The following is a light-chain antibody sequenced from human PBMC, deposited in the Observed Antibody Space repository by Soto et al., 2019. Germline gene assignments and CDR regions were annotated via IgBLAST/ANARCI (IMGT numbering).Light chain of an antibody. V-gene: IGKV3-20*01. CDR2: GAS. CDR3: QQYGSFT. CDR1: QSVSSSY. Sequence: EIVMTQSPATVSVSPGERATLSCRASQSVSSSYLAWYQQKPGQAPRLLIYGASSRATGIPDRFSGSGSGTDFTLTISRLEPEDFAVYYCQQYGSFTFGPGTKVDIK. J-gene: IGKJ3*01.